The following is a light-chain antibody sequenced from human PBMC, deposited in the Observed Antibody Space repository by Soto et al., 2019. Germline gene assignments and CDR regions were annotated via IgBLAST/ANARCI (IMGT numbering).Light chain of an antibody. Sequence: EIVMTQSPATLSVSQGKRATLSAGAVRSVPTNLAWYQQKPAQAPRLLIYGASTRATGIPARFSGSGSGTEFTLTVSSLQSEDFANYYCQQYNNWRTFGQGTKVEIK. CDR1: RSVPTN. V-gene: IGKV3-15*01. CDR3: QQYNNWRT. CDR2: GAS. J-gene: IGKJ1*01.